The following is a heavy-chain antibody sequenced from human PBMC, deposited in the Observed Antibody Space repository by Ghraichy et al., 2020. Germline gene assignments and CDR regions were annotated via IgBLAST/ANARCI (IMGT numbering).Heavy chain of an antibody. V-gene: IGHV3-11*06. Sequence: GGSLRLSCAASEFIFSDYYMSWIRQAPGQGLEWVSSICSDCTYTDYADSVKGRFTISRDNAKNSLYLQMNSLRAEDTAVYYCARKHYKCGFFDLWGRGTLVTVSS. J-gene: IGHJ2*01. CDR3: ARKHYKCGFFDL. CDR2: ICSDCTYT. D-gene: IGHD1-1*01. CDR1: EFIFSDYY.